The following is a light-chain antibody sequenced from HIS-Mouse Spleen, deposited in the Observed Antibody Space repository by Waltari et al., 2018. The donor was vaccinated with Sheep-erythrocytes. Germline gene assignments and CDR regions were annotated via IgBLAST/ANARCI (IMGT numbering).Light chain of an antibody. Sequence: QSALTQPASVSGSPGQPITISCTATSSDAGGYNYVSWYQQHPGKAPKLMIYEISNRPSGVSNRFSGSKSGNTASLTISGLQAEDEADYYCSSYTSSSTWVFGGGTKLTVL. J-gene: IGLJ3*02. V-gene: IGLV2-14*01. CDR3: SSYTSSSTWV. CDR2: EIS. CDR1: SSDAGGYNY.